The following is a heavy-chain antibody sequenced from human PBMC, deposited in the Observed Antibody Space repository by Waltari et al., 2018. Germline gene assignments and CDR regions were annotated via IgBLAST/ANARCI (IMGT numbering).Heavy chain of an antibody. Sequence: QVQLQESGPGLVKPSETLSLTCTVSGGSISHYYWSWIRQPPGKGLEWLGYIHNSGSTNYNPFLKSRVTISVDTSKNHFSLRLTSVTAADTAVYYCARQYDFWSGPYYYGMDVWGQGTTVTVSS. CDR3: ARQYDFWSGPYYYGMDV. CDR1: GGSISHYY. J-gene: IGHJ6*02. V-gene: IGHV4-59*08. D-gene: IGHD3-3*01. CDR2: IHNSGST.